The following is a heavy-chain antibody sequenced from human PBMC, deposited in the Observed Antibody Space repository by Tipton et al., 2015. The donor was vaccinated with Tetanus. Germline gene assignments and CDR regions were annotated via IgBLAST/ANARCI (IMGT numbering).Heavy chain of an antibody. Sequence: QLVQSGAEVKKPGESLKISCKVSGHNFRSYWVSWVRQMPGRGLGWMGIISPGDSEATYNPSFQGQVTISAEKSISTAYLQWTSLKPSDTAIYFCARLPKHYSASGSTWGQGTLVTVSS. CDR2: ISPGDSEA. CDR3: ARLPKHYSASGST. J-gene: IGHJ5*02. V-gene: IGHV5-51*01. CDR1: GHNFRSYW. D-gene: IGHD3-10*01.